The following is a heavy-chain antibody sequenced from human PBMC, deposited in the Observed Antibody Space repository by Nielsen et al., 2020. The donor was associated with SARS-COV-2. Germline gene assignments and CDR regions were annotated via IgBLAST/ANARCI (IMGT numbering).Heavy chain of an antibody. CDR2: ISWNSGSI. CDR3: AKTGAYDSSGYYFDY. CDR1: GFTFDDYA. D-gene: IGHD3-22*01. Sequence: SLKISCAASGFTFDDYAMRWVRQAPGKGLEWVSGISWNSGSIGYADSVKGRFTISRDNAKNSLYLQMNSLRAEDTALYYCAKTGAYDSSGYYFDYWGQGTLVTVSS. V-gene: IGHV3-9*01. J-gene: IGHJ4*02.